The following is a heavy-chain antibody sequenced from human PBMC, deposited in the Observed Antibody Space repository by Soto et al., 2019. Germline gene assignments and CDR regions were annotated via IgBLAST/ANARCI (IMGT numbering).Heavy chain of an antibody. D-gene: IGHD3-10*01. CDR2: ISWNSGSI. CDR3: AKDKHGSGSNHYMDV. Sequence: GGSLRLSCAASGFTFDDYAMHWVRQAPGKGLEWVSGISWNSGSIGYADSVKGRFTISRDNAKNSLYLQMNSLRAEDTALYYCAKDKHGSGSNHYMDVWGKGTTVTVSS. CDR1: GFTFDDYA. V-gene: IGHV3-9*01. J-gene: IGHJ6*03.